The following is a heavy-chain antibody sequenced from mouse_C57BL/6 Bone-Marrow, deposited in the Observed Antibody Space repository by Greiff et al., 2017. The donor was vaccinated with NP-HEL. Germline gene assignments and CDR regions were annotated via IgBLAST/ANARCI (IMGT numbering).Heavy chain of an antibody. CDR1: GYSITSGYD. J-gene: IGHJ3*01. CDR2: ISYSGST. CDR3: AGDSSGPAWFAY. V-gene: IGHV3-1*01. D-gene: IGHD3-2*02. Sequence: VQLKESGPGMVKPSQSLSLTCTVTGYSITSGYDWHWIRHFPGNKLEWMGYISYSGSTNYNPSLKSRISITHDTSKNHFFLKLNSVTTEDTATYYCAGDSSGPAWFAYWGQGTLVTVSA.